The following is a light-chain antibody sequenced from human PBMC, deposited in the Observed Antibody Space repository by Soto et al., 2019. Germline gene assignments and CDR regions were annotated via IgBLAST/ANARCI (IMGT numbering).Light chain of an antibody. CDR3: SSYTSTSNVI. J-gene: IGLJ2*01. CDR2: DVR. Sequence: QSALTQPASVSGSPGQSITISCTGSSSDIGDYDYVSWYQQHPGKAPKLMIYDVRNRPSGVSNRFSGSKSGNTVSLTISGLQTEDEADYYCSSYTSTSNVIFGGGTKLTVL. CDR1: SSDIGDYDY. V-gene: IGLV2-14*01.